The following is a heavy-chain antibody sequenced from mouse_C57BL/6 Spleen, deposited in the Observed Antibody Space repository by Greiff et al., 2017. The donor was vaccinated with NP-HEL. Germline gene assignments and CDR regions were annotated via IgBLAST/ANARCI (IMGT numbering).Heavy chain of an antibody. CDR2: ISSGSSTI. CDR3: ARKNYGSIYVLAY. Sequence: EVKLMESGGGLVKPGGSLKLSCAASGFTFSDYGMHWVRQAPEKGLEWVAYISSGSSTIYYADTVKGRFTISRDNDKNTLFLQMTSLRSEDTAMFYCARKNYGSIYVLAYWGQGTLVTVSA. CDR1: GFTFSDYG. V-gene: IGHV5-17*01. D-gene: IGHD1-1*01. J-gene: IGHJ3*01.